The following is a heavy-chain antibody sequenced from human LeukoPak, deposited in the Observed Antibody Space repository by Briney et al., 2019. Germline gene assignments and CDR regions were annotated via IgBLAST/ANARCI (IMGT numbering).Heavy chain of an antibody. J-gene: IGHJ4*02. V-gene: IGHV3-21*01. D-gene: IGHD3-10*01. CDR1: GFPFSSYS. CDR2: ISSSSSYI. Sequence: GGSLRLSCAASGFPFSSYSMNWVRQAPGKGLEWVSSISSSSSYIYYADSVKGRFTISRDNAKNSLYLQMNSLRAEDTAVYYCARDSLGVALDYWGQGTLVTVSS. CDR3: ARDSLGVALDY.